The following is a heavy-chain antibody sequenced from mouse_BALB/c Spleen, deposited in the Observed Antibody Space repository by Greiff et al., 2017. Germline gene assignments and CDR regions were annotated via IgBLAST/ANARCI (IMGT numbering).Heavy chain of an antibody. CDR3: TIYGSSPYYAMDY. D-gene: IGHD1-1*01. V-gene: IGHV1-5*01. J-gene: IGHJ4*01. CDR1: GYTFTSYW. Sequence: VQLKQSGTVLARPGASVKMSCKASGYTFTSYWMHWVKQRPGQGLEWIGAIYPGNSDTSYNQKFKGKAKLTAVTSTSTAYMELSSLTNEDSAVYYCTIYGSSPYYAMDYWGQGTSVTVSS. CDR2: IYPGNSDT.